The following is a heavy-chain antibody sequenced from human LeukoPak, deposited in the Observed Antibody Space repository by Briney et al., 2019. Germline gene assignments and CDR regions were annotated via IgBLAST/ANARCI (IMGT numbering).Heavy chain of an antibody. D-gene: IGHD5-18*01. CDR1: GYTFTSYY. V-gene: IGHV1-46*01. Sequence: ASVKVSCKASGYTFTSYYMHWVRQDPGQGLEWMGIINPSGGSTSYAQKFQGRVTMTRDMSTSTVYMELSSLRSEDTAVYYCARSQARVYYFDYWGQGTLVTVSS. CDR2: INPSGGST. J-gene: IGHJ4*02. CDR3: ARSQARVYYFDY.